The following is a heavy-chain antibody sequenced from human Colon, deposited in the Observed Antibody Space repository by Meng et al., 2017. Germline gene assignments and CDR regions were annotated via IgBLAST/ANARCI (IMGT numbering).Heavy chain of an antibody. CDR3: ARFHYGDNDAFDI. D-gene: IGHD4-17*01. J-gene: IGHJ3*02. V-gene: IGHV6-1*01. Sequence: SCAISGDSVSSKSVAWNWIRQSPSRGLEWLGRTYYTSKWYNDYSVSVKSRITINPDTSKNQFSLQLNSVTPGDTAVYYCARFHYGDNDAFDIWGQGTMVTVSS. CDR1: GDSVSSKSVA. CDR2: TYYTSKWYN.